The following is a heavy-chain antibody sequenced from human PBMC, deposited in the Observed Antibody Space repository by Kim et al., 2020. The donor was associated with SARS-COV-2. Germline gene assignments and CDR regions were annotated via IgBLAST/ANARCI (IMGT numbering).Heavy chain of an antibody. Sequence: GESLKISCKGSGYSFTSYWISWVRQMPGKGLEWMGRIDPSDSYTNYSPSFQGHVTISADKSISTAYLQWSSLKASDTAMYYCARQELWFGGSAAPWFDPWGQGTLVTVSS. CDR1: GYSFTSYW. D-gene: IGHD3-10*01. J-gene: IGHJ5*02. CDR3: ARQELWFGGSAAPWFDP. V-gene: IGHV5-10-1*01. CDR2: IDPSDSYT.